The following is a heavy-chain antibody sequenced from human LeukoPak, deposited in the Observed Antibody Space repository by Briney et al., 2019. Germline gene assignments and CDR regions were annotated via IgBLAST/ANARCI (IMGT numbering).Heavy chain of an antibody. V-gene: IGHV1-46*01. CDR1: GYSFTGYY. CDR3: ARSSAYYNEADI. J-gene: IGHJ3*02. CDR2: INPSGGST. Sequence: ASVKVSCKTSGYSFTGYYMHWVRQAPGQGLEWMGIINPSGGSTTYAQKFQGRLTMTSDTSTSTVYMELSGLRSEDTAVYYCARSSAYYNEADIWGQGTMVTVSS. D-gene: IGHD1-26*01.